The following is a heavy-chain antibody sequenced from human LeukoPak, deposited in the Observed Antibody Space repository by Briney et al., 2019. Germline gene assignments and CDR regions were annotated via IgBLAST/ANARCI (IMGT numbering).Heavy chain of an antibody. CDR1: GGTFSSYA. J-gene: IGHJ6*04. D-gene: IGHD2-15*01. Sequence: SVKVSCKASGGTFSSYAISWVRQAPGQGLEWMGGIIPIFGTANYAQKFQGRVTITADKSTSTAYMELSSLRSEDTAVYYCARDTGYCSGGSCYYYYGMDVWGKGTTVTVSS. V-gene: IGHV1-69*06. CDR2: IIPIFGTA. CDR3: ARDTGYCSGGSCYYYYGMDV.